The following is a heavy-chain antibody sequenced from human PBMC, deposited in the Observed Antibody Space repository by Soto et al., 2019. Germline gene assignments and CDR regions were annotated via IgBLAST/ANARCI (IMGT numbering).Heavy chain of an antibody. J-gene: IGHJ5*02. CDR3: AKNSGWFNT. CDR1: GFSFSTTD. V-gene: IGHV3-23*01. Sequence: FQVMQSGGGFVQPGGSLRLACAASGFSFSTTDMSWVRQAPGKGLEWVSTIGGGGETTYYADSVKGRFTISRDNSKNTVYLQMDGLRVYDTALYYCAKNSGWFNTWGQGDLVTVSS. CDR2: IGGGGETT. D-gene: IGHD3-10*01.